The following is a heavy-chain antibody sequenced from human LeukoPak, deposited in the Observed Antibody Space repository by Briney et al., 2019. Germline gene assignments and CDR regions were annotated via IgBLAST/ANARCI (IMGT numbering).Heavy chain of an antibody. CDR2: IYHSGST. Sequence: SETLSLTCTVSGYSISSGYYWGWIRQPPGKGLEWIGSIYHSGSTYYNPSLKSRVTISVDTSKNQFSLKLSSVTAADTAVYYCAGRHGKHYYGSGKVDYWGQGTLVTVSS. CDR1: GYSISSGYY. CDR3: AGRHGKHYYGSGKVDY. D-gene: IGHD3-10*01. J-gene: IGHJ4*02. V-gene: IGHV4-38-2*02.